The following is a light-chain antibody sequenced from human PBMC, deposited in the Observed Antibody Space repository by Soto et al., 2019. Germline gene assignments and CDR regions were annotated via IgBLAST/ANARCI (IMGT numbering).Light chain of an antibody. CDR3: SSYTSSSTLLYV. Sequence: QSALTQPASVSGSPGQSITISCTGTSSDVGGYNYVSWYQQHPGKAPKLMIYDVSNRPSGVSNRFSGSKSGTTASLTISGLQAEDEADYYCSSYTSSSTLLYVFGTGTKLT. CDR1: SSDVGGYNY. CDR2: DVS. J-gene: IGLJ1*01. V-gene: IGLV2-14*01.